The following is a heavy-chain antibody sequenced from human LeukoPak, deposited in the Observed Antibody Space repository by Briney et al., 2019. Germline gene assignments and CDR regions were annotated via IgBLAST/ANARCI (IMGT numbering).Heavy chain of an antibody. Sequence: PSETLSLTCNVSGDSISSYYWTWIRQPAGKGLEWIGRIYTSGSTNYNPSLKSRVTMSVDTSKNQFSLKLSSVTAADTAVYYCARDLPDDILTGYVAYYYMDVWGKGTTVTISS. V-gene: IGHV4-4*07. D-gene: IGHD3-9*01. CDR1: GDSISSYY. CDR2: IYTSGST. CDR3: ARDLPDDILTGYVAYYYMDV. J-gene: IGHJ6*03.